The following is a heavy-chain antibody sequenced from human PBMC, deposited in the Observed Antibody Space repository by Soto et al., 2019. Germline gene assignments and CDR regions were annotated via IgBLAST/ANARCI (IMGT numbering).Heavy chain of an antibody. CDR3: ARDSNWTPRDNWFDP. J-gene: IGHJ5*02. Sequence: EVQLVESGGGLVQPGGSLRLSCAASGFTFSSYWMHWVRQAPGKGLVWVSRINSDGSSTSYADSVKGRFTISKDNAKTPLYLQMNSLRAEDTAVYYCARDSNWTPRDNWFDPWGQVTLVTVSS. D-gene: IGHD1-1*01. CDR1: GFTFSSYW. CDR2: INSDGSST. V-gene: IGHV3-74*01.